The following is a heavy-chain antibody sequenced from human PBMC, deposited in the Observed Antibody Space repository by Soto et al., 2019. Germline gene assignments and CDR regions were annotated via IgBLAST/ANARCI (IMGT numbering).Heavy chain of an antibody. CDR1: GFTFGSYP. CDR3: AKRRYCSGGSCYGSLDY. CDR2: ISGSGGST. Sequence: GGSLRLSCAASGFTFGSYPMSWVRQAPGKGLEWVSAISGSGGSTYYADSVKGRFTISRDNSKNTLYLQMNSLRAEDTALYYCAKRRYCSGGSCYGSLDYWGQGTLVTVSS. J-gene: IGHJ4*02. D-gene: IGHD2-15*01. V-gene: IGHV3-23*01.